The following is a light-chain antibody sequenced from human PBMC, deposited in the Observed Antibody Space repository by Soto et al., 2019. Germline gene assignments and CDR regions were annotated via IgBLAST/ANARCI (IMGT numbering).Light chain of an antibody. CDR2: EVS. CDR1: SSVVGSYNL. Sequence: QSALTQPASVSGSPGQSITISCTGTSSVVGSYNLVSWYQQHPGKAPKLMIYEVSKRPSGVSNRFSGSKSGNTASLTISGLQAEYEADYYCCSYAGSSPFVFGTGTKVTVL. V-gene: IGLV2-23*02. CDR3: CSYAGSSPFV. J-gene: IGLJ1*01.